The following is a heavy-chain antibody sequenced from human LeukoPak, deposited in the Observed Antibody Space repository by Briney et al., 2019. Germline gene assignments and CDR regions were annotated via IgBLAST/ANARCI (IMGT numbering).Heavy chain of an antibody. V-gene: IGHV1-8*01. CDR2: MNPNSGNT. D-gene: IGHD6-19*01. CDR1: GYTFTSYD. CDR3: ARDSRGWYWTWFNP. J-gene: IGHJ5*02. Sequence: GASVKVSCKASGYTFTSYDINWVRQATGQGLEWMGWMNPNSGNTGYAQKFQGRVTMARNTSISTAYMELSSPRSEDTAVYYCARDSRGWYWTWFNPWGQGTLVTVSS.